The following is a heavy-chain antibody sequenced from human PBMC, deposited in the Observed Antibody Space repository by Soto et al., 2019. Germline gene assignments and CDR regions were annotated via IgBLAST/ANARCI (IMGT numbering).Heavy chain of an antibody. CDR3: ARGVASDPLNWFDP. Sequence: ASVTVSCKASGYTFTSYAMHWVRQAPGQRLEWMGWINAGNGNTKYSQKFQGRVTITRDTSASTAYMELSSLRSEDTAVYYCARGVASDPLNWFDPWGQGTLVTVSS. CDR1: GYTFTSYA. CDR2: INAGNGNT. D-gene: IGHD5-12*01. J-gene: IGHJ5*02. V-gene: IGHV1-3*01.